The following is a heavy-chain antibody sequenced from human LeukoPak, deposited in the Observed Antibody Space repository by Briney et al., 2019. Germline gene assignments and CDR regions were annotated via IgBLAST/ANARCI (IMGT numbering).Heavy chain of an antibody. J-gene: IGHJ4*02. V-gene: IGHV4-59*08. CDR2: IYYSGGT. CDR3: ARHVHGSGSEFDY. Sequence: SETLSLTCTVSGGSISSYYWSWIRQPPGKGLEWIGYIYYSGGTNYNPSLKSRVTISVDTSKNQFSLKLSSVTAADTAVYYCARHVHGSGSEFDYWGQGTLVTVSS. D-gene: IGHD3-10*01. CDR1: GGSISSYY.